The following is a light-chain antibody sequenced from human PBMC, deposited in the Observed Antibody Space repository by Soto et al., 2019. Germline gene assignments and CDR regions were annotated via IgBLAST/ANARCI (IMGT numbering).Light chain of an antibody. Sequence: ENVLTQSPGTLSLSPGERATLSCRASQSVTNSFFAWYQQKPDQAPRLLIYGISSRATGIPDRFSGSGSGTDFTLTISRLEPEDFVVYYCQQYISLPHTFGQGTKLEVK. J-gene: IGKJ2*01. CDR1: QSVTNSF. CDR2: GIS. V-gene: IGKV3-20*01. CDR3: QQYISLPHT.